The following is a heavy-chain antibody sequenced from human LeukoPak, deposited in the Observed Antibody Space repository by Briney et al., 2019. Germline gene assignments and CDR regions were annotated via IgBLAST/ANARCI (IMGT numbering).Heavy chain of an antibody. CDR2: IYTNGWT. D-gene: IGHD6-19*01. CDR3: ARGSGWNSFDP. CDR1: GGSISSGSYY. J-gene: IGHJ5*02. V-gene: IGHV4-61*02. Sequence: SQTLSLTCTVSGGSISSGSYYWSWIRQPAGKGLEWIGRIYTNGWTDYNPSLKSRVTISVATSKNQFSLKLSFVTAADTAFYYCARGSGWNSFDPWGQGTLVTVSS.